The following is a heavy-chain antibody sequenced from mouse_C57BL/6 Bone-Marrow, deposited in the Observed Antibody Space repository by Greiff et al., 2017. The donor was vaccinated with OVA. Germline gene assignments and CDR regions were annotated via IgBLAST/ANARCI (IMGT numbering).Heavy chain of an antibody. CDR1: GFTFSSYT. Sequence: EVKLMESGGGLVKPGGSLKLSCAASGFTFSSYTLSWVRQTPEKRLEWVATISGGGGNTYYTDSVKGRFTISRDNAKNTLYLQMSSLRSEDTALYYCASPRWTAQATYAMDYWGQGTSVTVSS. V-gene: IGHV5-9*01. CDR2: ISGGGGNT. CDR3: ASPRWTAQATYAMDY. J-gene: IGHJ4*01. D-gene: IGHD3-2*02.